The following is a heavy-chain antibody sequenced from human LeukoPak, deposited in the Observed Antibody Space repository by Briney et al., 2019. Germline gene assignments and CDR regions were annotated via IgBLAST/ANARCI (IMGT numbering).Heavy chain of an antibody. D-gene: IGHD1/OR15-1a*01. CDR2: ISGNGGST. CDR1: GFGFSRYA. V-gene: IGHV3-23*01. J-gene: IGHJ4*02. Sequence: GGSLRLSCAASGFGFSRYAMTWVRQAPGKGLEWVSGISGNGGSTYYADSVKGRFTISRDNSKNTLYLQMNSLRAEDTALYYCAKDGGSITGTVGRFDYWGQGTLVTVSS. CDR3: AKDGGSITGTVGRFDY.